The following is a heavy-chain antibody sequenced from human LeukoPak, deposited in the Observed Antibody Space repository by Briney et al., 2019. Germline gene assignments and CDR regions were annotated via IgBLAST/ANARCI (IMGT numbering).Heavy chain of an antibody. CDR2: IYNSGST. CDR3: ARRSSSRGYYTIDN. J-gene: IGHJ4*02. Sequence: PSETLSLTCTVSGGSISSYFWSWIRQPPGKGLEWIGHIYNSGSTKYYPSPKSRVTISVDTSKNQFSLKLSSVTAAYTAVYYCARRSSSRGYYTIDNWGQGTLVTVSS. D-gene: IGHD3-22*01. V-gene: IGHV4-59*01. CDR1: GGSISSYF.